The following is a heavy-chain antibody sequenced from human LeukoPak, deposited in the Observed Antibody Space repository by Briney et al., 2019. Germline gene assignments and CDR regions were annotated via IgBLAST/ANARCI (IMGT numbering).Heavy chain of an antibody. D-gene: IGHD2-2*01. CDR1: GGTFSSYA. Sequence: SVKVSCKASGGTFSSYAISWVRQAPGQGLEWMGGIIPTFGTANCAQKFQGRVTITTDESTSTAYMELSSLRSEDTAVYYCAGVVVPAAMRYYYYYMDVWGKGTTVTVSS. CDR2: IIPTFGTA. CDR3: AGVVVPAAMRYYYYYMDV. V-gene: IGHV1-69*05. J-gene: IGHJ6*03.